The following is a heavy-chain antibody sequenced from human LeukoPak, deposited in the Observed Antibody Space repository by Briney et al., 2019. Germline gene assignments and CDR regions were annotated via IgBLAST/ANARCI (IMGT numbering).Heavy chain of an antibody. CDR2: ISSSSSYI. J-gene: IGHJ4*02. V-gene: IGHV3-21*01. D-gene: IGHD3-22*01. CDR3: ARDPDYYDSSGYFLFDY. CDR1: GFTFSSYS. Sequence: GGSLGLSCAASGFTFSSYSMNWVRQAPGKGLEWVSSISSSSSYIYYADSVKGRFTISRDNAKNSLYLQMNSLRAEDTAVYYCARDPDYYDSSGYFLFDYWGQGTLVTVSS.